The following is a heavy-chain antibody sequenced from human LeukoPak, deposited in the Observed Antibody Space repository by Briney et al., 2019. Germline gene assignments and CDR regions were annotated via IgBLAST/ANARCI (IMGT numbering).Heavy chain of an antibody. CDR3: ARENIAAFDI. CDR2: INPNSGGT. V-gene: IGHV1-2*04. J-gene: IGHJ3*02. Sequence: GASVKVSCKASGYTFTGYYMHWVRQAPGQGLEWMGWINPNSGGTNYAQKFQGWVTMTRDTSISTAYMELSRLRSEDTAVYYCARENIAAFDIWGQGTMVTVSS. CDR1: GYTFTGYY. D-gene: IGHD2/OR15-2a*01.